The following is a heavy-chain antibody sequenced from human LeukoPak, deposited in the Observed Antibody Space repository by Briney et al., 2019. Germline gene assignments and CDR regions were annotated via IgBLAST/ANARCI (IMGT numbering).Heavy chain of an antibody. V-gene: IGHV1-2*02. Sequence: ASVKVSCKASGYTFTGYYTHWVRQAPGQGLEWMGWINPNSGGTNYAQKFQGRVTMTRDTSISTAYMELSRLRSDDTAVYYCARGRRSNYADWFDPWGQGTLVAVSS. D-gene: IGHD4-11*01. J-gene: IGHJ5*02. CDR1: GYTFTGYY. CDR3: ARGRRSNYADWFDP. CDR2: INPNSGGT.